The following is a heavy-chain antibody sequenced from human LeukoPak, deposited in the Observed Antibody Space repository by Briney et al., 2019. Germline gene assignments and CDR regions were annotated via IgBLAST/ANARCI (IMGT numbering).Heavy chain of an antibody. Sequence: GGSLRLSCAASGFTFTSYSMNWVRQAPGKGLEWVSVIYSGGNTYYADSVKGRFTISRDNSKNMLYLQMNSLRVEDTAVYYCARDYYDRSGGDAFDIWGQGTMVTVSS. V-gene: IGHV3-53*01. CDR1: GFTFTSYS. CDR3: ARDYYDRSGGDAFDI. D-gene: IGHD3-22*01. CDR2: IYSGGNT. J-gene: IGHJ3*02.